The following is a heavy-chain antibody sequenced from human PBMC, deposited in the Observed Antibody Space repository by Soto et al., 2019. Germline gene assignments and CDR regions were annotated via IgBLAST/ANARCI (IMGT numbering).Heavy chain of an antibody. CDR3: ARPKTIGAAAGKGWFDP. CDR2: IFYTGST. D-gene: IGHD6-13*01. V-gene: IGHV4-39*01. CDR1: CGSSDSIRDH. J-gene: IGHJ5*02. Sequence: ASETLCVTYTVSCGSSDSIRDHWAWIRQPPGKGLEWIGSIFYTGSTYYSPSLKGRLIISVDPSKNQFSLKLTSVTAADMAMYYCARPKTIGAAAGKGWFDPWGQGTLVTVSS.